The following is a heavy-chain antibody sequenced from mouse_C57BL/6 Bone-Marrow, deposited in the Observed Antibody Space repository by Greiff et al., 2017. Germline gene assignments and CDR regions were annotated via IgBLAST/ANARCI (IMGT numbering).Heavy chain of an antibody. D-gene: IGHD1-1*01. CDR3: ARRDYGSSRDY. CDR2: IDPSDSET. Sequence: QVQLQQPGAELVRPGSSVKLSCKASGYTFTSYWMHWVKQRPIQGLEWIGNIDPSDSETHYNQKFKDKATLTVDKSSSTAYMQLSSLTSEDSAVYYCARRDYGSSRDYWGQGTTRTVSS. V-gene: IGHV1-52*01. J-gene: IGHJ2*01. CDR1: GYTFTSYW.